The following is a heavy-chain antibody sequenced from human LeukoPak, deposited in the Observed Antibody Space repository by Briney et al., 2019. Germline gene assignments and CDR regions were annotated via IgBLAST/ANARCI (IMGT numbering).Heavy chain of an antibody. CDR3: ARARFDGSGSYFDY. CDR1: GGSFSGYY. D-gene: IGHD3-10*01. J-gene: IGHJ4*02. V-gene: IGHV4-34*01. Sequence: PSETLSLTCAVYGGSFSGYYWSWIRQPPGKGLEWIGEINHSGSTNYNPSLKSRVTISVDTSKNQFSLKLSSVTAADTAVYYCARARFDGSGSYFDYWGQGTLVTVSS. CDR2: INHSGST.